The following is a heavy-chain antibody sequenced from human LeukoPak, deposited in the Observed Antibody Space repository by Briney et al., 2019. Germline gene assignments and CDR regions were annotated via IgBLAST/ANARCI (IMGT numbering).Heavy chain of an antibody. CDR3: ARTVSCSSANCYPLDP. Sequence: SETLSLTCSVSHGSISSYYWNGIHQSPGKGLEWIGYVYCNGYTKYSTSLKSRVTMSVDTPNNTFSLRLNSVTAADSAVYYCARTVSCSSANCYPLDPWGQGTLVTVSS. CDR1: HGSISSYY. V-gene: IGHV4-59*12. J-gene: IGHJ5*02. CDR2: VYCNGYT. D-gene: IGHD2-2*01.